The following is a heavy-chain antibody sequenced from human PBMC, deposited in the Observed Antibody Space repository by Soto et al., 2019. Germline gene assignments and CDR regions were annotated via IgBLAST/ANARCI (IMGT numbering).Heavy chain of an antibody. CDR1: GFTFSTYA. V-gene: IGHV3-23*01. CDR2: ISGSGVNT. J-gene: IGHJ4*02. Sequence: EVQLLDSGGGLVQPGGSLRLSCEAFGFTFSTYAMSWVRQAPGKGLEWVSTISGSGVNTYYADSVKGRFTISRDNSKNTLYLQMNSLRVDDTAEYYCAKRTAVTGPYYDYWGQGTLVTVSS. CDR3: AKRTAVTGPYYDY. D-gene: IGHD6-19*01.